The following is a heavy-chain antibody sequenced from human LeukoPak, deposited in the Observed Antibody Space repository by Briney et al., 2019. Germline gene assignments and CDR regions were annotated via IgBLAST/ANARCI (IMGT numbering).Heavy chain of an antibody. V-gene: IGHV3-15*01. D-gene: IGHD4-17*01. CDR1: GFTFSNTW. Sequence: PGGPVRLSCAASGFTFSNTWMNWVRQAPGKGLEWVGRIKRIIDGGTTDYAAPVKGRFTVSRDDSINTLYLQMSSLKTEDTAVYYCAAQGGSGDLRYWGQGTLVTVSS. CDR3: AAQGGSGDLRY. J-gene: IGHJ4*02. CDR2: IKRIIDGGTT.